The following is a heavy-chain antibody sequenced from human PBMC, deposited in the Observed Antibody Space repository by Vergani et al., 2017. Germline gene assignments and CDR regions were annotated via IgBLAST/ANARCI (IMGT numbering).Heavy chain of an antibody. V-gene: IGHV5-51*01. CDR1: EYSFGNYW. CDR2: IYPADSDT. J-gene: IGHJ4*02. D-gene: IGHD1-1*01. Sequence: EVELVQSGPEMRKPGESLKISCKGSEYSFGNYWIGWVRQMPGKGLEWMGIIYPADSDTRYSPSFQGQVTISADKSISTAFLQWDSLKASDTALYYCARHTTNTDSWGQGTRVTVSS. CDR3: ARHTTNTDS.